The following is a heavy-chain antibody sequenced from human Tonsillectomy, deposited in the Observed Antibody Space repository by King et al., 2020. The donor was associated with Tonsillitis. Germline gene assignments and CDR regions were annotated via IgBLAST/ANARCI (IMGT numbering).Heavy chain of an antibody. V-gene: IGHV2-5*01. CDR2: IYWNDYK. Sequence: TLQESGPTLVKPTHTLTLTCTFSGSSLSTSGVGGGWIRQPPGQALEWLALIYWNDYKRYSPSLKSRLTITKDTSKNQLVLTMTNMHPVDTATYHCARSLIIVPGTQMFDYWGQGTLVTVSS. CDR3: ARSLIIVPGTQMFDY. J-gene: IGHJ4*02. CDR1: GSSLSTSGVG. D-gene: IGHD2/OR15-2a*01.